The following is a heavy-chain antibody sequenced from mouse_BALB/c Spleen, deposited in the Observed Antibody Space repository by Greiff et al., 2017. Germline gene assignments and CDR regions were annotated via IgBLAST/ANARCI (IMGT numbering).Heavy chain of an antibody. D-gene: IGHD2-10*02. CDR2: IDPANGNT. CDR1: GFNIKDTY. V-gene: IGHV14-3*02. J-gene: IGHJ3*01. CDR3: ALGPSPTSFAY. Sequence: VQLQQSGAELVKPGASVKLSCTASGFNIKDTYMHWVKQRPEQGLEWIGRIDPANGNTKYDPKFQGKATITADTSSNTADLQLSSLPSEDTAVYYCALGPSPTSFAYWGQGTLVTVSA.